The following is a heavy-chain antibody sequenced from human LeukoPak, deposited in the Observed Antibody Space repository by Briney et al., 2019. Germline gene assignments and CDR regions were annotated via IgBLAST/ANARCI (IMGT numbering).Heavy chain of an antibody. Sequence: SETLSLTCAVYGGSFSGYYWSWIRQPPGKGLEWIGYIYYSGSTNYNPSLKSRVTISVDTSKNQFSLKLSSVTAADTAVYYCARSPPRDFWSGYFYDYWGQGTLVTVSS. D-gene: IGHD3-3*01. J-gene: IGHJ4*02. CDR1: GGSFSGYY. V-gene: IGHV4-59*08. CDR3: ARSPPRDFWSGYFYDY. CDR2: IYYSGST.